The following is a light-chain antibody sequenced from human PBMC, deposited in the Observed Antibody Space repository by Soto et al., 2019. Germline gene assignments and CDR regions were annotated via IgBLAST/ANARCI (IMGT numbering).Light chain of an antibody. CDR2: DVS. J-gene: IGLJ2*01. CDR1: SSDVGGYNY. CDR3: SAYTSSSSVV. V-gene: IGLV2-14*03. Sequence: QSALTQPASVSGSPGQSITISCTGTSSDVGGYNYVSWYQLHPGKPPKLMIYDVSIRPSGVSNRFSGSKSGNTASLTISGVQSEDETDYYCSAYTSSSSVVFVGGTKLTVL.